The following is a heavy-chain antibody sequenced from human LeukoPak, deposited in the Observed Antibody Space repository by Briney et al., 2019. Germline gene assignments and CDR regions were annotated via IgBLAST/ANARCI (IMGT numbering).Heavy chain of an antibody. CDR2: MNPNSGNT. CDR3: ARGRRLTGYKLAGGFDY. D-gene: IGHD3-9*01. J-gene: IGHJ4*02. CDR1: GYTFTGYY. V-gene: IGHV1-8*03. Sequence: GASVKVSCKASGYTFTGYYMHWVRQATGQGLEWMGWMNPNSGNTGYAQKFQGRVTITGNTSISTAYMELSSLRSEDTAVYYCARGRRLTGYKLAGGFDYWGQGTRVTVSS.